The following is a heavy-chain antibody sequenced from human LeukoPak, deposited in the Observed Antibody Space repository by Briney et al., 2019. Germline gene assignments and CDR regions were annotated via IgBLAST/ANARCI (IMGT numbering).Heavy chain of an antibody. V-gene: IGHV4-30-4*01. CDR2: IYYSGST. CDR3: ARSRDSTYYYDSSGSWFDP. Sequence: SETLSLTCTVSGGSISSGDYYWSWIRQPPGKGLEWIGNIYYSGSTYYNPSLKSRVTISVDTSKNQFSLKLSSVTAADTAVYYCARSRDSTYYYDSSGSWFDPWGQGTLVTVSS. D-gene: IGHD3-22*01. J-gene: IGHJ5*02. CDR1: GGSISSGDYY.